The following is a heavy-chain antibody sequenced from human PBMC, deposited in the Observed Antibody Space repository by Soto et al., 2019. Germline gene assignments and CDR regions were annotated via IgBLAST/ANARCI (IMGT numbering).Heavy chain of an antibody. CDR3: ARDRGGYGRLYYYHGMDV. V-gene: IGHV4-39*02. CDR2: IYYSGST. D-gene: IGHD5-12*01. Sequence: SETLSLTCTVSGGSISSSSYYWGWIRQPPGKGLEWIGSIYYSGSTYYNPSLKSRVTISVDTSKNQFSLKLSSVTAADTAVYYCARDRGGYGRLYYYHGMDVWGQGATVTVSS. CDR1: GGSISSSSYY. J-gene: IGHJ6*02.